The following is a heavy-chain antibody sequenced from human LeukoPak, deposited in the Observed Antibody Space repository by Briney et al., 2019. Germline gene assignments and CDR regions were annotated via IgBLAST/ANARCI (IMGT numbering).Heavy chain of an antibody. V-gene: IGHV3-7*03. Sequence: GGSLRLSCAASGFTFSSYWMSWVRRAPGKGLEWVANIKQDGSEKYYVDSVKGRFTISRDNAKNSLYLQMNSLRAEDTAVYYCARAIRGGYSYGWDFDYWGQGTLVTVSS. CDR1: GFTFSSYW. CDR3: ARAIRGGYSYGWDFDY. CDR2: IKQDGSEK. D-gene: IGHD5-18*01. J-gene: IGHJ4*02.